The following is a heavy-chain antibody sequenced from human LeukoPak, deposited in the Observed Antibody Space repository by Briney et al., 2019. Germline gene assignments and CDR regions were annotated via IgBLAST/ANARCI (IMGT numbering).Heavy chain of an antibody. V-gene: IGHV4-4*07. CDR1: GGSISSYY. CDR2: IYTSGST. D-gene: IGHD6-19*01. Sequence: SETLSLTCTVSGGSISSYYWSWIRQPVGKGLEWIGRIYTSGSTNYNPSLKSRVTMSVDTSKNQFSLKLSSVTAADTAVYYCAREGRSIAVAGTFNNWGQGTLVTVSS. CDR3: AREGRSIAVAGTFNN. J-gene: IGHJ4*02.